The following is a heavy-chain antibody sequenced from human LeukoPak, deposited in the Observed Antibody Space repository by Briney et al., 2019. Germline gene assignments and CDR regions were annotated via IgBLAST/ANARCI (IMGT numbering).Heavy chain of an antibody. V-gene: IGHV3-11*04. D-gene: IGHD4-11*01. CDR3: ARYNDYSNYYYYYYMDV. CDR2: ISSSGSTI. J-gene: IGHJ6*03. Sequence: GGSLRLSCAASGFTFSDYYMSWIRQAPGKGLEWVSYISSSGSTIYYADSVKGRFTISRDNAKNSLYLQMNSLRAEDTAVYYCARYNDYSNYYYYYYMDVWGKGTTVTVSS. CDR1: GFTFSDYY.